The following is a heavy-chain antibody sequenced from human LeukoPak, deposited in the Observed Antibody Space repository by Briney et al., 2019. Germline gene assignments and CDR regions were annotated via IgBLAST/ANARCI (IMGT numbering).Heavy chain of an antibody. V-gene: IGHV3-21*01. CDR1: GFSFRSYS. CDR3: ARDRLEGGETFDS. D-gene: IGHD1-1*01. Sequence: GVSLRLSCAASGFSFRSYSMDWVRQAPGKGLERVSSITGSSSYISYADSVKGRFTISRDNAENSLFLQMNSLRPEDTAVYFCARDRLEGGETFDSWGQGTLVTVSS. J-gene: IGHJ4*02. CDR2: ITGSSSYI.